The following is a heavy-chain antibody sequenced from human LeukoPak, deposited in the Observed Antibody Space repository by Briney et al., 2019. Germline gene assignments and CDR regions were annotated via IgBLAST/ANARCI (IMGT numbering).Heavy chain of an antibody. CDR1: GASVSSNSYH. CDR3: ATYYVGAGGRGH. V-gene: IGHV4-61*03. CDR2: HSGNS. J-gene: IGHJ4*02. Sequence: SETLSLTCTVSGASVSSNSYHWSWIRQAPGKGLEWIGHSGNSDYKPSLKSRITMSTDTSNNRFSLNLVSVTAADTAVCYCATYYVGAGGRGHWGPGTLVTVSS. D-gene: IGHD3-16*01.